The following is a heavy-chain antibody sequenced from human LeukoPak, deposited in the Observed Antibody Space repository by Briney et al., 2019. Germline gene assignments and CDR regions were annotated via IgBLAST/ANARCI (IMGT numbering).Heavy chain of an antibody. V-gene: IGHV4-59*01. J-gene: IGHJ3*02. Sequence: SETLSLTCSVSGGSISSYYWSWIRQSPGKGLEWIGYIYYSGSTNYNPSLKSRVTISEDTSKNQFSLKLSSVTAADTAVYYCARGYLIGIFGAFDIWGQGTMVTVAS. CDR2: IYYSGST. CDR3: ARGYLIGIFGAFDI. CDR1: GGSISSYY. D-gene: IGHD3-3*01.